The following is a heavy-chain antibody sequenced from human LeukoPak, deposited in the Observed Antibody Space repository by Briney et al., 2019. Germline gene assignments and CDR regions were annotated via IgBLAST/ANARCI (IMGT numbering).Heavy chain of an antibody. V-gene: IGHV3-30*04. Sequence: PGGSLRLSCAASGFTFSSYAMHWVRQAPGKGLEWVAVISYDGSNKYYADSVKGRFTISRDNSKNTLYLQMNSLRAEDTAVYYCARVNEGEYYYGPGSYGLDYWGQGTLVTVSS. CDR1: GFTFSSYA. CDR2: ISYDGSNK. J-gene: IGHJ4*02. D-gene: IGHD3-10*01. CDR3: ARVNEGEYYYGPGSYGLDY.